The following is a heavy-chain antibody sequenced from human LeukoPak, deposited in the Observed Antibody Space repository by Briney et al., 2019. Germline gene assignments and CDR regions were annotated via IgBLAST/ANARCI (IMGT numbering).Heavy chain of an antibody. D-gene: IGHD5-18*01. V-gene: IGHV1-18*01. J-gene: IGHJ5*02. Sequence: GASVKVSCKASGYTFTSYGISWVRQAPGQGLEWMGWISAYNGNTNYAQKFQGRVTMTRDTSISTAYMELSRLRSDDTAVYYCARESGYSYGLNWFDPWGQGTLVTVSS. CDR3: ARESGYSYGLNWFDP. CDR1: GYTFTSYG. CDR2: ISAYNGNT.